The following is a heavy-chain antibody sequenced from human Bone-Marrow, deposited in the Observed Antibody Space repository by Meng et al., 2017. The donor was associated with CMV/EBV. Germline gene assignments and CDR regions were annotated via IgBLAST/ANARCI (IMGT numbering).Heavy chain of an antibody. CDR2: IYSAGNT. CDR3: ARELWGYNFGDY. CDR1: GFNVSSDF. D-gene: IGHD5-18*01. Sequence: GESLKISCAASGFNVSSDFMSWVRQAPGMGLEWLSVIYSAGNTYYADSVKGRFTISRDNSKNTLYLQMNSLRPEDTAVYYCARELWGYNFGDYWGQGTLVTVSS. J-gene: IGHJ4*02. V-gene: IGHV3-66*02.